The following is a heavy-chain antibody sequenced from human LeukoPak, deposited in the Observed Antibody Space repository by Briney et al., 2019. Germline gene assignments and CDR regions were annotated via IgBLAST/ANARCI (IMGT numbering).Heavy chain of an antibody. CDR2: ISYDGSNK. D-gene: IGHD1-7*01. Sequence: GGSLRLSCAASGFTFSSYGMHWVRQAPGKGLEWVAVISYDGSNKYYADSVKGRFTISRDNSKNTLYLQMNSLRAEDTAVYYCAKDHNWNYYFDYWGQGTLVTVS. CDR1: GFTFSSYG. J-gene: IGHJ4*02. V-gene: IGHV3-30*18. CDR3: AKDHNWNYYFDY.